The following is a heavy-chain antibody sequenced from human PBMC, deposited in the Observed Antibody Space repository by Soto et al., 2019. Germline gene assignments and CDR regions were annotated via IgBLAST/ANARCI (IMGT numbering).Heavy chain of an antibody. CDR1: GGSLSSGGYY. CDR2: IYYGGST. D-gene: IGHD4-17*01. Sequence: PSETLSLTCTVSGGSLSSGGYYWSWLRQHPGKGLEWIGYIYYGGSTYYNPSLKSRVTISVDTSKNQFSLKLSSVTAADTAVYYCARHDGTVTLNWFDPWGQGTLGTVSS. J-gene: IGHJ5*02. CDR3: ARHDGTVTLNWFDP. V-gene: IGHV4-39*01.